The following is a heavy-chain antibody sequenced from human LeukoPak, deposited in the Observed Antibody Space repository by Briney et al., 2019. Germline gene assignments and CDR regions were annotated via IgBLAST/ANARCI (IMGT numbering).Heavy chain of an antibody. CDR2: ISAYNGNT. V-gene: IGHV1-18*01. Sequence: ASVKVSCKASGYTFTSYGISWVRQAPGQGLEWMGWISAYNGNTNYAQKLQGRVTMTTDTSTSTAYMELRSLRSDDTAVYYCARGDCTNGVCYRLHDYCGQGTLVTVSS. D-gene: IGHD2-8*01. CDR1: GYTFTSYG. CDR3: ARGDCTNGVCYRLHDY. J-gene: IGHJ4*02.